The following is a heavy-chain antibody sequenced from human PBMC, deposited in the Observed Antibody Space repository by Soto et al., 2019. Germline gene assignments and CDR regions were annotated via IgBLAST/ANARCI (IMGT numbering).Heavy chain of an antibody. D-gene: IGHD1-20*01. J-gene: IGHJ5*02. CDR1: GGSISSYY. V-gene: IGHV4-59*01. Sequence: LPETLSLTCTVSGGSISSYYWSWIRQPPGKGLEWIGYIYYSGSTNYNPSLKSRVTISVDTSKNQFSLKLSSVTAADTAVYYCAREGITGTTGWFDPWGQGTLVTVSS. CDR2: IYYSGST. CDR3: AREGITGTTGWFDP.